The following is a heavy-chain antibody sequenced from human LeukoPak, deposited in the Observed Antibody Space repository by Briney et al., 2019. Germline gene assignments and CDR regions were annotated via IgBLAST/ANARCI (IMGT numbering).Heavy chain of an antibody. D-gene: IGHD1-26*01. CDR3: AGTMESESFTTFEY. CDR1: GGSIRSSSYY. J-gene: IGHJ4*02. V-gene: IGHV4-39*07. CDR2: MYYSGST. Sequence: PPETLSLTCSVSGGSIRSSSYYWGWIRQPPGKGLEWIGSMYYSGSTYYNSSLKSRVTISGDTSKNQFSLKLSSVTAADTAVYYCAGTMESESFTTFEYWGQGTLVTVSS.